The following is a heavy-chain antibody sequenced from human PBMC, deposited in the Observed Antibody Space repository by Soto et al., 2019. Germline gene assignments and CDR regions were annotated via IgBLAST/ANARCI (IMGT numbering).Heavy chain of an antibody. J-gene: IGHJ4*02. CDR3: ARSIVVVTALDY. CDR1: GYTFTSYA. Sequence: QVQLVQSGAEEKKPGASVKVSRKASGYTFTSYAMHWVRQAPGQRLGWMGWINAGNGNTKYSQKFQGRVTITRDTSASTAYMELSSLRSEDTAVYYCARSIVVVTALDYWGQGTLVTVSS. D-gene: IGHD2-21*02. V-gene: IGHV1-3*05. CDR2: INAGNGNT.